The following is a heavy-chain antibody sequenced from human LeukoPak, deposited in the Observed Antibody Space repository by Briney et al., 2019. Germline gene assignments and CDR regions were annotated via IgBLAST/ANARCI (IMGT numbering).Heavy chain of an antibody. CDR2: INPNSGGT. J-gene: IGHJ3*02. V-gene: IGHV1-2*02. CDR3: ARDDYGDFAFDI. Sequence: PWASVKVSCKASGYTFTSYYMHWVRQAPGQGLEWMGWINPNSGGTNYAQKFQGRVTMTRDTSISTAYMELSRLRSDDTAVYYCARDDYGDFAFDIWGQGTMVTVSS. CDR1: GYTFTSYY. D-gene: IGHD4-17*01.